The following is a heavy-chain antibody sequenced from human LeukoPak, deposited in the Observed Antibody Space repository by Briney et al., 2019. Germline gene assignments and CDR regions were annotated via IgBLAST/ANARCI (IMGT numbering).Heavy chain of an antibody. J-gene: IGHJ3*02. CDR1: GSSISSYY. CDR3: ARGPITIFGVANDAFDI. V-gene: IGHV4-59*01. D-gene: IGHD3-3*01. CDR2: IYYSGST. Sequence: SETLSLTCTVSGSSISSYYWSWIRQPPGNGLEWIGYIYYSGSTNYNPSLKSRVTISVDTSKNQFSLKLSSVTAADTAVYYCARGPITIFGVANDAFDIWGQGTMVTVSS.